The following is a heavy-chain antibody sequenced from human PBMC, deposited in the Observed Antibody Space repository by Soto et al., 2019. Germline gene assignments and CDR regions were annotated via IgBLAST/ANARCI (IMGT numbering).Heavy chain of an antibody. V-gene: IGHV5-51*01. J-gene: IGHJ4*02. CDR2: IYPGDSDT. CDR3: ARSGNYDFWSGYYEVDY. CDR1: GYSFTSYW. Sequence: GESLKISCKGSGYSFTSYWIGWVRQMPGKGLEWMGIIYPGDSDTRYSPSFQGQVTISADKSISTAYLQWSSLKASDTAMYYCARSGNYDFWSGYYEVDYWGQGTLVTVSS. D-gene: IGHD3-3*01.